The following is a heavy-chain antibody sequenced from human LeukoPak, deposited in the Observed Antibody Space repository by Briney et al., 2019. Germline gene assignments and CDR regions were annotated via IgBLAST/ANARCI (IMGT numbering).Heavy chain of an antibody. CDR3: ARGSGGSRNWFDP. CDR1: EFTFSTYA. V-gene: IGHV3-30*04. Sequence: GGSLRLSCAASEFTFSTYAMHWVRQAPGKGLEWVAVISYDGSTTYYADSVKGRFTISRDNAKNSLYLQMNSLRAEDTAVYYCARGSGGSRNWFDPWGQGTLVTVSS. D-gene: IGHD2-15*01. CDR2: ISYDGSTT. J-gene: IGHJ5*02.